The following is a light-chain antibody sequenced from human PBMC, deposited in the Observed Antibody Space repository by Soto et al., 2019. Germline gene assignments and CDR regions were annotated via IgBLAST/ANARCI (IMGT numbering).Light chain of an antibody. CDR2: AAS. J-gene: IGKJ1*01. Sequence: DIQMTQSPSSVSASVGDRVTITCLASQGISSCFDWYQQNPGKAPKLLIYAASSMQSGVPSRFRGSRSGTDFNLTISLLQAEDFATYYCQQANSFPRTFGQGTKPEIK. CDR3: QQANSFPRT. CDR1: QGISSC. V-gene: IGKV1-12*01.